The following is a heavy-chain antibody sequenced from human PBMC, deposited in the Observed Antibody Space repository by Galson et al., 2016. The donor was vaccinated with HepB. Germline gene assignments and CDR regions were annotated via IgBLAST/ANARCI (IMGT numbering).Heavy chain of an antibody. V-gene: IGHV1-69*13. CDR1: GGTFSSYA. D-gene: IGHD3-10*01. J-gene: IGHJ4*02. CDR3: ATGLVRGGIPQLHFDY. CDR2: VIPILATA. Sequence: SVKVSCKASGGTFSSYAISWVRQAPGQRLEWMGGVIPILATAKYAQRFQGRLTITADESTNTAYMELSSLRSEDTAVYYCATGLVRGGIPQLHFDYWGQGTLVTVSS.